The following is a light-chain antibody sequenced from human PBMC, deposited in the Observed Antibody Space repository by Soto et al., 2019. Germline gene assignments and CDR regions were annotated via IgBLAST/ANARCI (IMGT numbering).Light chain of an antibody. CDR1: SSNIGAGYD. V-gene: IGLV1-40*01. CDR2: GNS. Sequence: VLTQPPSVSGAPGQRVTISCTGSSSNIGAGYDVHWYQQLPGTAPKLLIYGNSNRPSGVPDRFSGSKSGTSASLAITGLQAEDEADYYCQSYDSSLSAYVFGTGTKVTVL. CDR3: QSYDSSLSAYV. J-gene: IGLJ1*01.